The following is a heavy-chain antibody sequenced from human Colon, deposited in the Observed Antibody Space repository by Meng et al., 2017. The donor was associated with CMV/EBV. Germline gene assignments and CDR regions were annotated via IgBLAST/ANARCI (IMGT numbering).Heavy chain of an antibody. V-gene: IGHV3-30*04. CDR2: ISYDGSHQ. Sequence: ASGFSCSGYAIHWVRPAPGKGLEWVAVISYDGSHQVYADSVKGRFTIFRDNSKNTLDLQMNSLRADDTAVYYCVRESTVGATTSFDPWGQGALVTVSS. D-gene: IGHD1-26*01. CDR3: VRESTVGATTSFDP. J-gene: IGHJ5*02. CDR1: GFSCSGYA.